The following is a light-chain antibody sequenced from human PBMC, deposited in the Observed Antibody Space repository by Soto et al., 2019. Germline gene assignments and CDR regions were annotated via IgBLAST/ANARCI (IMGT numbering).Light chain of an antibody. CDR3: QQSYSTPPWT. CDR1: QSISRY. CDR2: AAS. Sequence: DIQMTQSPSSLSASVGDRVTITCRASQSISRYLNWYQQKPVKAPKLLIYAASSLQSGVPSRFSGSGSGTDFTLTISSLQPEDFATYYCQQSYSTPPWTFGQGTKVEIK. J-gene: IGKJ1*01. V-gene: IGKV1-39*01.